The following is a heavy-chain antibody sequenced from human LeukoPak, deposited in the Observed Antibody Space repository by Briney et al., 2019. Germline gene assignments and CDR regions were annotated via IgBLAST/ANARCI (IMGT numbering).Heavy chain of an antibody. D-gene: IGHD3-3*01. V-gene: IGHV1-46*01. J-gene: IGHJ4*02. CDR3: ARQGYDFWSGYYFDY. CDR1: GYIFTSFY. Sequence: ASVKVSCKASGYIFTSFYMHWVRQAPGQGLEWMGIINPSGGNTGYAQKFQGRVTMTRDTSTSTVYMELSSLRSEDTAVYYCARQGYDFWSGYYFDYWGQGTLVTVSS. CDR2: INPSGGNT.